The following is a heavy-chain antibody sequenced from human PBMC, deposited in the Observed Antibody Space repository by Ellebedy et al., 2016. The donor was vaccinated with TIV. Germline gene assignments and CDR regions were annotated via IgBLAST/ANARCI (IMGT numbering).Heavy chain of an antibody. J-gene: IGHJ4*02. CDR1: GYTFTSYW. Sequence: GESLKISXKGSGYTFTSYWIGWVRQMPGKGLEWMGIIYPGDSDTRYSPSFQGQVTISADKSISTAYLQWSSLKASDTAMYYCARRGRVGYYGSGSYPHWGQGTLVTVSS. CDR3: ARRGRVGYYGSGSYPH. D-gene: IGHD3-10*01. V-gene: IGHV5-51*01. CDR2: IYPGDSDT.